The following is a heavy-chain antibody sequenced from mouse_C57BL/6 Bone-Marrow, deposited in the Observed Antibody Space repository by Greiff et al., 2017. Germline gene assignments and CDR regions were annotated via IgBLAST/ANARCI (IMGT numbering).Heavy chain of an antibody. D-gene: IGHD1-1*01. V-gene: IGHV1-85*01. CDR1: GYTFTSYD. Sequence: VKLVESGPELVKPGASVKLSCKASGYTFTSYDINWVKQRPGQGLEWIGWIYPRDGSTKYNEKFKGKATLTVDTSSSTAYMELHSLTSEDSAVYFCARDYGSSYGYYDVWGTGTTVTVSS. J-gene: IGHJ1*03. CDR2: IYPRDGST. CDR3: ARDYGSSYGYYDV.